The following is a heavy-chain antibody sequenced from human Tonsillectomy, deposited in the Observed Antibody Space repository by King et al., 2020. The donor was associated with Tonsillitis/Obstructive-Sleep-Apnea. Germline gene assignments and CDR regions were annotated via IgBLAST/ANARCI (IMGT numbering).Heavy chain of an antibody. J-gene: IGHJ4*02. CDR1: GYTFTGNY. Sequence: QLVQSWAEVKKPGASVKVSCKASGYTFTGNYMHWVRQAPGQGLEWMGWINPKSGDTKYAQRFQGRVTMTRDTSISTAYMELSRLRSDDTAVYYCAKEGGSYPRDFDYWGQGTLVTVST. D-gene: IGHD1-26*01. CDR2: INPKSGDT. CDR3: AKEGGSYPRDFDY. V-gene: IGHV1-2*02.